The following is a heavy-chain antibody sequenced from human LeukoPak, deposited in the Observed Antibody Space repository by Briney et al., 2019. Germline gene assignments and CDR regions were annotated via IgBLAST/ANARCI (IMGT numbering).Heavy chain of an antibody. Sequence: GGSLRLSCAASGFTFSSYGMHWVRQAPGKGLEWVAVISYDGSIKYYADSVKGRFTISRDNSKNTLYLQMNSLRAEDTAVYYCAKVAARPNHYFDYWGQGTLVTVSS. D-gene: IGHD6-6*01. CDR2: ISYDGSIK. J-gene: IGHJ4*02. CDR1: GFTFSSYG. V-gene: IGHV3-30*18. CDR3: AKVAARPNHYFDY.